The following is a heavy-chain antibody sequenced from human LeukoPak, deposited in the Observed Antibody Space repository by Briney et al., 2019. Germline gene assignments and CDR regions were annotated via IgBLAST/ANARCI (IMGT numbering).Heavy chain of an antibody. D-gene: IGHD5-12*01. CDR2: ISYDGSNK. CDR1: GFTLSRYW. CDR3: ANVDIVATGSDY. Sequence: GGSLRLSCSASGFTLSRYWMHWVRQAPGKGLEWVAVISYDGSNKYYADSVKGRFTISRDNSKNTLYLQMNSLRAEDTAVYYCANVDIVATGSDYWGQGTLVTVSS. J-gene: IGHJ4*02. V-gene: IGHV3-30*18.